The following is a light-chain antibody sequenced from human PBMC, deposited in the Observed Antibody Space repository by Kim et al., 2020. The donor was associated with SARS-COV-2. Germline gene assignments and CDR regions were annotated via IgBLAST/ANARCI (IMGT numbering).Light chain of an antibody. CDR3: QQYENLPLT. V-gene: IGKV1-33*01. CDR1: QNNNNY. J-gene: IGKJ4*01. CDR2: DAA. Sequence: ASVGVRVTITCQASQNNNNYLDWYQQKSGKAPKLLIYDAANLETGVPSRFSGSGSGTDFTFTISSLQPEDIATYYCQQYENLPLTFGGGTKVDIK.